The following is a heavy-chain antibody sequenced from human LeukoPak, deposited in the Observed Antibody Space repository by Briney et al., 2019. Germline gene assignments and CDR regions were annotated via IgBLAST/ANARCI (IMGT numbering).Heavy chain of an antibody. V-gene: IGHV4-31*03. CDR2: IYYSGST. CDR3: ARGPAGSSGWYAFDH. J-gene: IGHJ4*02. Sequence: PSEPLSLTCTVSGGSISSGGYYWSWIRQHPGKGLEWIGYIYYSGSTYYNPSLKSRVTISVDTSKNQFSLKLSSVTAADTAVYYCARGPAGSSGWYAFDHWGQGTLVTVSS. CDR1: GGSISSGGYY. D-gene: IGHD6-19*01.